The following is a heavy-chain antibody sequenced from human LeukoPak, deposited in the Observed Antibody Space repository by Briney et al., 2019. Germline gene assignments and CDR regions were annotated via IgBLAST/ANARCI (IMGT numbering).Heavy chain of an antibody. CDR3: AKTLNYDFWSGYYANFDY. Sequence: GGSLRLSCAASGFTFSSYATSWVRQAPGKGLEWVSAISGSGGSTYYADSVKGRFTISRDNSKNTLYLQMNSLRAEDTAVYYCAKTLNYDFWSGYYANFDYWGQGTLVTASS. CDR1: GFTFSSYA. D-gene: IGHD3-3*01. CDR2: ISGSGGST. J-gene: IGHJ4*02. V-gene: IGHV3-23*01.